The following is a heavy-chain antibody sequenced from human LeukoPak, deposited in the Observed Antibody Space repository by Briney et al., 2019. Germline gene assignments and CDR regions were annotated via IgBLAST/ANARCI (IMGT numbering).Heavy chain of an antibody. CDR1: DFSFRSHW. Sequence: GGSLRLSCATSDFSFRSHWMHWVRQAPGKGLVWVSRIIGDGNSISYADSVKGRFTISRDNAKNTLYLQMNSLRVEDTAVYYCARGRVTGSDRHWDYWGQGVLVTVSS. D-gene: IGHD3-9*01. V-gene: IGHV3-74*01. J-gene: IGHJ4*02. CDR3: ARGRVTGSDRHWDY. CDR2: IIGDGNSI.